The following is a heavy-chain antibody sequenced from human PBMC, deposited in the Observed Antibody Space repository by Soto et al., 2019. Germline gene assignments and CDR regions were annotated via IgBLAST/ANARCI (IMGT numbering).Heavy chain of an antibody. CDR1: GFTLTRYS. Sequence: PGGSLRLSCAASGFTLTRYSMKWVRQATGKGLEWVSSISSTTNYIYYGDSMKGRVTISRDNAKNSLYLEMNSLRAEDTAVYYCARESEDLTSNFDYWGQGTLVTVSS. V-gene: IGHV3-21*06. J-gene: IGHJ4*02. CDR2: ISSTTNYI. CDR3: ARESEDLTSNFDY.